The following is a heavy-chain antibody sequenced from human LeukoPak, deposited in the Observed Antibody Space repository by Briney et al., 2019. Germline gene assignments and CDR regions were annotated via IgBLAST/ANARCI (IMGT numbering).Heavy chain of an antibody. J-gene: IGHJ4*02. Sequence: SETLSLTCTVSGGSISSGGYYWSWIRQHPGKGLEWIGYIYYSGSTYYNPSLKSRVTISVDTSKNQFSLKLSSVTAADTAVYYCASGLDSSGYFDYWGQGTLVTVSS. CDR2: IYYSGST. D-gene: IGHD3-22*01. CDR3: ASGLDSSGYFDY. CDR1: GGSISSGGYY. V-gene: IGHV4-31*03.